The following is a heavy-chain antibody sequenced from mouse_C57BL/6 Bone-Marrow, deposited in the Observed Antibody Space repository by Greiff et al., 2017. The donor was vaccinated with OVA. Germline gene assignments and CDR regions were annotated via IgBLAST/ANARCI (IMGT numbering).Heavy chain of an antibody. Sequence: EVQLKESGGDLVKPGGSLKLSCAASGFTFSSYGMSWVRQTPDKRLEWVATISSGGSYTYYPDSVKGRFTISRDNAKNTLYLQMSSLKSEDTAMYYCARHIPLYFDYWGQGTTLTVSS. V-gene: IGHV5-6*01. CDR1: GFTFSSYG. CDR2: ISSGGSYT. CDR3: ARHIPLYFDY. J-gene: IGHJ2*01.